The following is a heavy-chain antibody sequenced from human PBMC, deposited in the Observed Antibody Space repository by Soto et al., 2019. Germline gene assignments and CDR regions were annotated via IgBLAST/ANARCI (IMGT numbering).Heavy chain of an antibody. CDR2: ISFDGSEK. CDR1: GYTFRNYG. D-gene: IGHD2-8*01. J-gene: IGHJ4*02. V-gene: IGHV3-30*18. Sequence: GGSLRLSCAASGYTFRNYGMHWVRQAPGKGLEWVAMISFDGSEKCYTDAVKGRFTLSRDNSKNTLYLQKTSLRAEDTALYYCGKDMASKPNGPMAAVCVDYWGPGTLVTVSS. CDR3: GKDMASKPNGPMAAVCVDY.